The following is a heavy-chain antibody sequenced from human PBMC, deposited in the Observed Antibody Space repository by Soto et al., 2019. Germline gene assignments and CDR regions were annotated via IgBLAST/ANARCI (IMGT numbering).Heavy chain of an antibody. CDR2: IYSGGYT. J-gene: IGHJ4*02. V-gene: IGHV3-53*01. Sequence: EVQLVESGGGLIQPGGSLRLSCAVSGFTVSNNYMSWVRQAPGKGLEGVSVIYSGGYTAYGDSVKGRFTISRDNSKNPLYLQTNSPRAGAPAVFYGGTGPGGGGYWGQGTLVTVSS. CDR3: GTGPGGGGY. CDR1: GFTVSNNY. D-gene: IGHD3-10*01.